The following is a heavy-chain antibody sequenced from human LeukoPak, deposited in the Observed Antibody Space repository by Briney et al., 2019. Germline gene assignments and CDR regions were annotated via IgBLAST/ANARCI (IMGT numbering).Heavy chain of an antibody. CDR1: GFTFSSYA. V-gene: IGHV3-23*01. D-gene: IGHD5-12*01. Sequence: PGGSLRLSCAASGFTFSSYAMSWVRQAPGKGLEWVSAISGSGGSTYYADSVKGRFTISRDNSKNTLYLQMNSLRAEDTAVYYCAKVRYSGYDPPYYFGYWGQGTLVTVSS. J-gene: IGHJ4*02. CDR3: AKVRYSGYDPPYYFGY. CDR2: ISGSGGST.